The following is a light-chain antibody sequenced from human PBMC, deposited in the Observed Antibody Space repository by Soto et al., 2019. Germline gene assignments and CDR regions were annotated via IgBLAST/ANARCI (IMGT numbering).Light chain of an antibody. CDR3: QQYGSSPRT. CDR2: KAS. Sequence: DIQMTQSPSTLSASVGDRVTITCRASQSISSWLAWYQQTPGKAPKILIYKASTLESGVLSRFRGSGSGTEFTLTISRLQPEDFSVYYCQQYGSSPRTFGQGTKVDIK. CDR1: QSISSW. V-gene: IGKV1-5*03. J-gene: IGKJ1*01.